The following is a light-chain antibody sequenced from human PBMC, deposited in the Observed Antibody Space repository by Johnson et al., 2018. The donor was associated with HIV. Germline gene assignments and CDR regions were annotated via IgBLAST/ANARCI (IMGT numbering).Light chain of an antibody. V-gene: IGLV1-51*01. J-gene: IGLJ1*01. CDR2: DNN. CDR3: GTLDSSLSAGPLYV. Sequence: QSVLTQPPSVSAAPGQKVTISCSGSSSNIGNNYVSWYQQIPGTAPKLLIYDNNKRPSGIPDRFSGSKSGTSATLGITGLQTGEEADYYCGTLDSSLSAGPLYVFGTGTKVTVL. CDR1: SSNIGNNY.